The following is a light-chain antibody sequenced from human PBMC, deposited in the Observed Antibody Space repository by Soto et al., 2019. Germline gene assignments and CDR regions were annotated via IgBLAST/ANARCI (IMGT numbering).Light chain of an antibody. Sequence: EIVLTQSPATLSLSPGERATLSCRASQSVGRYLAWYQQKPGQAPRLLISDASNRATGIPTRFGGSGSGTDFTLTISSLEAEDFAVYYCKQRSNWPRGTFGQGTKVEVK. CDR1: QSVGRY. CDR2: DAS. CDR3: KQRSNWPRGT. J-gene: IGKJ1*01. V-gene: IGKV3-11*01.